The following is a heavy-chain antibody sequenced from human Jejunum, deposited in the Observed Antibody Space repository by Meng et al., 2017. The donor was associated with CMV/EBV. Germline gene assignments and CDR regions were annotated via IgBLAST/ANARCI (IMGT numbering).Heavy chain of an antibody. J-gene: IGHJ5*02. CDR3: ARVDIVGSTRHLFDL. Sequence: VSGGSMSPYYWSWIRQPPGKGLEFVGHIHYSGMTKYNPSLESRIIILVDTSKSQFSLQLDSVTSADTATYYCARVDIVGSTRHLFDLWGQGTLVTVSS. D-gene: IGHD5-12*01. V-gene: IGHV4-59*01. CDR1: GGSMSPYY. CDR2: IHYSGMT.